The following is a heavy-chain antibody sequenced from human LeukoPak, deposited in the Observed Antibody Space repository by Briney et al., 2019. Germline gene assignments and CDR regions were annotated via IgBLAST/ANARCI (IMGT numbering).Heavy chain of an antibody. CDR1: GYTFTSYY. J-gene: IGHJ6*03. Sequence: ASVKVSCKASGYTFTSYYMHWVRQAPGKGLEWMGGFNPEDGETIYAQKFQGRVTMTEDTSTDTAYMELSSLRSEDTAVYYCATADVPAAMGGFLYYYYYMDVWGKGTTVTVSS. CDR2: FNPEDGET. V-gene: IGHV1-24*01. CDR3: ATADVPAAMGGFLYYYYYMDV. D-gene: IGHD2-2*01.